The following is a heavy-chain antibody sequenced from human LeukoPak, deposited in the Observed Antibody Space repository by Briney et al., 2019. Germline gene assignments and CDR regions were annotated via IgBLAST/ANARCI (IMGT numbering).Heavy chain of an antibody. CDR3: AKDQPYDSSGYYGDY. J-gene: IGHJ4*02. CDR2: ISYDGSNK. V-gene: IGHV3-30-3*01. D-gene: IGHD3-22*01. CDR1: GFTFSSYA. Sequence: PGRSLRLSCAASGFTFSSYAMHWVRQAPGKGLEWVAVISYDGSNKYYADSVKGRFTISRDNSKNTLYLQMNSLRAEDTAVYYCAKDQPYDSSGYYGDYWGQGTLVTVSS.